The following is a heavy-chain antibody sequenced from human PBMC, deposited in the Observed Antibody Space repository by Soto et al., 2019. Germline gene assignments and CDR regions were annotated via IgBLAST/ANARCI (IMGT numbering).Heavy chain of an antibody. D-gene: IGHD3-10*01. CDR3: AKNYYGSGTYYNGLDY. J-gene: IGHJ4*02. Sequence: PGGSLRLSCAASGFSFSNYAMNWVRQAPGKGLEWVSGISGGGGGTYYADSVKGRFIISRDNSKNTLSLQMNSLRAEDTAVYYCAKNYYGSGTYYNGLDYWGQGTMVTVSS. CDR1: GFSFSNYA. V-gene: IGHV3-23*01. CDR2: ISGGGGGT.